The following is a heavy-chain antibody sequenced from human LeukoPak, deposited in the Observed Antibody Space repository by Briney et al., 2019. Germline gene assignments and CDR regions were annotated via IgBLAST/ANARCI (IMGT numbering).Heavy chain of an antibody. CDR1: GYTFTSYG. CDR3: ARSGPSRYYDSSGYSDY. V-gene: IGHV1-18*01. J-gene: IGHJ4*02. D-gene: IGHD3-22*01. Sequence: ASVKVSCKASGYTFTSYGISWVRQAPGQGLEWMGWISAYNGNINYAQKLQGRVTMTTDTSTSTAYMELRSLRSDDTAVYYCARSGPSRYYDSSGYSDYWGQGTLVTVSS. CDR2: ISAYNGNI.